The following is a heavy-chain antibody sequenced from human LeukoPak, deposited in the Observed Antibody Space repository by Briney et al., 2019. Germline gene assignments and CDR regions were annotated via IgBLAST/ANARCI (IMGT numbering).Heavy chain of an antibody. Sequence: GGSLSLSCATSGFTFSSYSMNWVRQAPGKGLEWVSSISSSSSYINCADSVEGRFTISRDNAKNSLYLQMNSLRAEDTAVYYCARTYYYDNSAVFGYWGQGTLVTVSS. CDR2: ISSSSSYI. CDR1: GFTFSSYS. D-gene: IGHD3-22*01. CDR3: ARTYYYDNSAVFGY. J-gene: IGHJ4*02. V-gene: IGHV3-21*01.